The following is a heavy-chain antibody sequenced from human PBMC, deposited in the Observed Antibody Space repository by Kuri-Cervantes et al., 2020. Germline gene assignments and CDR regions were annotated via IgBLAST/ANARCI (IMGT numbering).Heavy chain of an antibody. CDR1: GYTFTGYH. CDR2: INPNSGGT. D-gene: IGHD3-3*01. V-gene: IGHV1-2*02. CDR3: ARDPAPLQFLE. Sequence: ASVKVSCKASGYTFTGYHIHWVRQAPGQGLEWMGWINPNSGGTNSAQKFQGRVTMTRDTSISTAYMELSRLRSDDTAVYYCARDPAPLQFLEWGQGTLVTDSS. J-gene: IGHJ4*02.